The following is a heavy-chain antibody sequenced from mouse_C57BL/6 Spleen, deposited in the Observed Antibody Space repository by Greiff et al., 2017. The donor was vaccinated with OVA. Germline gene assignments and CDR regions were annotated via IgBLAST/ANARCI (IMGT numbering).Heavy chain of an antibody. CDR3: ARKDDYGDYYAMDY. V-gene: IGHV2-2*01. D-gene: IGHD2-4*01. CDR2: IWRGGST. CDR1: GFSLTSYG. Sequence: QVQLKESGPGLVQPSQSLSITCTVSGFSLTSYGVHWVRQSPGKGLEWLGVIWRGGSTDYNAAFISRLSISKDNSKSQVFFKMNSLQADDTAIYYCARKDDYGDYYAMDYWGQGTSVTVSS. J-gene: IGHJ4*01.